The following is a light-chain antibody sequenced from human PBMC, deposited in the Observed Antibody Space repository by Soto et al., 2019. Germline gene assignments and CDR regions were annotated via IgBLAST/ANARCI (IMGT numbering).Light chain of an antibody. V-gene: IGKV2-28*01. CDR1: QGLLHSNGYNY. CDR2: LGS. Sequence: MTQSPLSLPVTPGEPASISCRSSQGLLHSNGYNYLDWYLQKPGQSPQLLIYLGSNRASGVPDRFSGSGSGTDFTLKISRVEAEDVGVYYCMQALQTWTFGQGTKVDIK. J-gene: IGKJ1*01. CDR3: MQALQTWT.